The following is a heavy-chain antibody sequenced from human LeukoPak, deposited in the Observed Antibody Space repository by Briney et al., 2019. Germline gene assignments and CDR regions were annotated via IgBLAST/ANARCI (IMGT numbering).Heavy chain of an antibody. CDR3: AELGITMIGGV. CDR1: GFTFSSYE. CDR2: ISSSGSTI. J-gene: IGHJ6*04. V-gene: IGHV3-48*03. D-gene: IGHD3-10*02. Sequence: GGSLRLSCAASGFTFSSYEMNWVRQAPGQGLKWVSYISSSGSTIYYADSVKGRFTISRDNAKNSLYLQMNSLRAEDTAVYYCAELGITMIGGVWGKGTTVTISS.